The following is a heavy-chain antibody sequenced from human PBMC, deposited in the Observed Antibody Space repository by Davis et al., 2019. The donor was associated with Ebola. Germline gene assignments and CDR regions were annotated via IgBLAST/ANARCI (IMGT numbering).Heavy chain of an antibody. V-gene: IGHV4-38-2*01. CDR1: GYSISSGYY. J-gene: IGHJ3*02. CDR2: IYHSGST. Sequence: PSETLSLTCAVSGYSISSGYYWGWIRQPPGKGLEWIGSIYHSGSTYYNPSLKSRVTISVDTSKNQFSLKLSSVTAADTAVYYCASWGDYYDSSGYHNDAFDIWGQGTMVTVSS. D-gene: IGHD3-22*01. CDR3: ASWGDYYDSSGYHNDAFDI.